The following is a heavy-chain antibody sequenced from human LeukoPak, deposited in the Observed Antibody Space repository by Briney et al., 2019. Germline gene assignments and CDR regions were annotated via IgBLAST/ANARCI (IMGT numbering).Heavy chain of an antibody. CDR3: VKGQEFFDYIYDF. J-gene: IGHJ4*02. V-gene: IGHV3-23*01. Sequence: PGGSLRLSCAASGFNFNDYAMTWVRQAPGKGLEWVSGISGGSGNRDYGDSVKGRFTISRDNSKSTLYLQMSGLRAEDTAVYFCVKGQEFFDYIYDFWGQGTLVSVSS. CDR1: GFNFNDYA. CDR2: ISGGSGNR. D-gene: IGHD4/OR15-4a*01.